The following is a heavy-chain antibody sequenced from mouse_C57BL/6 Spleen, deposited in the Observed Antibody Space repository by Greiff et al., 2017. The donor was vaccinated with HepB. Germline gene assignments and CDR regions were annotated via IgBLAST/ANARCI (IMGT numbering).Heavy chain of an antibody. D-gene: IGHD2-4*01. V-gene: IGHV14-3*01. J-gene: IGHJ4*01. CDR2: IDTANGNT. CDR3: AMNDYDDFYAMDY. CDR1: GFNIKNTY. Sequence: EVQLQQSVAELVRPGASVKLSCTASGFNIKNTYMHWVKQRPEQGLEWLGRIDTANGNTKYAQKFQGKATITADTSSNTAYMQLRSLTSEDTAIYYCAMNDYDDFYAMDYWGQGTSVTVSS.